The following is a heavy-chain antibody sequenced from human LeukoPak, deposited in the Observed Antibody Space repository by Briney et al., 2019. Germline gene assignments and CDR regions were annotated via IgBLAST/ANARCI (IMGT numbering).Heavy chain of an antibody. CDR2: IIPIFGTA. Sequence: GASVKVSCKASGGTFSSYAISWVRQAPGQGLEWMGGIIPIFGTANYAQKFQGRVTITADKSTSTPYMELSSLRSEDTAVYYCALYGSGSLYYYYGMDVWGKGTTVTVSS. V-gene: IGHV1-69*06. CDR3: ALYGSGSLYYYYGMDV. J-gene: IGHJ6*04. CDR1: GGTFSSYA. D-gene: IGHD3-10*01.